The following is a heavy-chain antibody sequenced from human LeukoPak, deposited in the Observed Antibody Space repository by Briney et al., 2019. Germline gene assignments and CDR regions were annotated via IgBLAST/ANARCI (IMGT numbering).Heavy chain of an antibody. CDR3: AKVFPVVVGSYFDY. V-gene: IGHV3-30*02. CDR1: GFTFSSYG. CDR2: IRYDGSNK. J-gene: IGHJ4*02. D-gene: IGHD2-15*01. Sequence: PGGSLRLSCAASGFTFSSYGMHWVRQAPGKGLEWVAFIRYDGSNKYYADSVKGRFTISRDNSKNTLYLQMNSLRAEDTAVYYCAKVFPVVVGSYFDYWGQGTLVTVSS.